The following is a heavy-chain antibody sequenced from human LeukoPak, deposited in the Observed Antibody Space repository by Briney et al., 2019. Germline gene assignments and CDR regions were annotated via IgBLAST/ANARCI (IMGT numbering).Heavy chain of an antibody. J-gene: IGHJ4*02. Sequence: PGRSLRLSCAASGFTFSSYGMHWVRQAPGKGLEWVAVIWYDGSNKYYADSVKGRFTISRDNSKNTLYLQMNSLTAEDTAVYCCAKIYRYSRRWYYFDYWGQGTLVTVSS. V-gene: IGHV3-33*06. CDR1: GFTFSSYG. CDR3: AKIYRYSRRWYYFDY. D-gene: IGHD6-13*01. CDR2: IWYDGSNK.